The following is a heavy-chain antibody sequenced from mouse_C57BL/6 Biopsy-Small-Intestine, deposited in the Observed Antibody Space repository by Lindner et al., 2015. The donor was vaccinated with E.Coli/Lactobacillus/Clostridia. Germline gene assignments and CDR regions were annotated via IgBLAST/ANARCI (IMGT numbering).Heavy chain of an antibody. J-gene: IGHJ2*01. CDR1: GYTFTDYN. Sequence: QLQESGPELVKPGASVKISCKASGYTFTDYNMDWVKQSHGKSLEWIGYIYPNNGGTGYNQKFKSKATLTVDKSSSTAYMELHSLTSEDSAVYYCARGELGRGDYWGQGTILTVSS. V-gene: IGHV1-34*02. CDR3: ARGELGRGDY. CDR2: IYPNNGGT. D-gene: IGHD4-1*01.